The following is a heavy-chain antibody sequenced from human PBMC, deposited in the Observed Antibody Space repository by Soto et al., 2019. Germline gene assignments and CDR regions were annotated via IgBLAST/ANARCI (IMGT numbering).Heavy chain of an antibody. CDR1: GYSFTTYW. CDR3: ARHSSGTSLHVDS. CDR2: IDPIDSDT. Sequence: LGESLKISCKGSGYSFTTYWISWVRQMPGKGLEWMGRIDPIDSDTYYSPSFQGHVTISADKSISTAYLQWSSLKASGTAMYYCARHSSGTSLHVDSWGLGTLVTVSS. V-gene: IGHV5-10-1*01. D-gene: IGHD1-26*01. J-gene: IGHJ4*02.